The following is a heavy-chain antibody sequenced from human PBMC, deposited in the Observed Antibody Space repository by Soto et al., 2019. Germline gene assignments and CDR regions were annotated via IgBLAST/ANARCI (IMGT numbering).Heavy chain of an antibody. V-gene: IGHV3-23*01. CDR2: ISGSGGST. Sequence: GGSLRLSCAASGFTFSSYAMSWVRQAPGKGLEWVSAISGSGGSTYYADSVKGRFTISRDNSKNTLYLQMNSLRAEETAVYYCAKRAVSGWYYYYMDVWGKATTVTVSS. CDR3: AKRAVSGWYYYYMDV. CDR1: GFTFSSYA. D-gene: IGHD6-19*01. J-gene: IGHJ6*03.